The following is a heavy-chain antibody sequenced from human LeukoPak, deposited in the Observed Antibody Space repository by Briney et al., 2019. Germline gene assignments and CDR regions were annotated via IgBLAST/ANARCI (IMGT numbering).Heavy chain of an antibody. V-gene: IGHV5-51*01. CDR3: ARYAYGGNTFYFDY. D-gene: IGHD4-23*01. Sequence: GASLKISCKGSGYSFSRFWIGWVRQLPGKGLEWMGIIYPGDSDTRYSPSFQGQVTISADRSISTAYLQWSSLKASDTAMYYCARYAYGGNTFYFDYWAQGTLVTVSS. J-gene: IGHJ4*02. CDR2: IYPGDSDT. CDR1: GYSFSRFW.